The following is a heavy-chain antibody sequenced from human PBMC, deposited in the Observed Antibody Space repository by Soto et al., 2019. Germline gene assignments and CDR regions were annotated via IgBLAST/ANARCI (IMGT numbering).Heavy chain of an antibody. CDR1: GFTFDDYA. D-gene: IGHD3-22*01. V-gene: IGHV3-9*01. CDR3: AKGGYVSSAYYCASFDY. CDR2: ISWNGGNI. J-gene: IGHJ4*02. Sequence: EVQLVESGGGLVQPGRSLRLSCAASGFTFDDYAMHWVRQAPGKGLEWVSGISWNGGNIGYADSVKGRFTISRDNAKNSRYLQMNSLSVENTALYYCAKGGYVSSAYYCASFDYWRQGTLVTVSS.